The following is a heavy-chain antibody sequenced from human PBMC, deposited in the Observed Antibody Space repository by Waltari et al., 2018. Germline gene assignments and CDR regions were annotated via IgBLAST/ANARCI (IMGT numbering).Heavy chain of an antibody. V-gene: IGHV3-7*01. CDR1: GLTFSSYW. Sequence: EVQLVESGGGLVQPGGSLRLSCAASGLTFSSYWMSWVRQAPGKGLEGVANIKQDGSEKYYVDSVKGRFTISRDNAKNSLYLQMNSLRAEDTAVYYCARMEMATIFDYWGQGTLVTVSS. D-gene: IGHD5-12*01. CDR2: IKQDGSEK. CDR3: ARMEMATIFDY. J-gene: IGHJ4*02.